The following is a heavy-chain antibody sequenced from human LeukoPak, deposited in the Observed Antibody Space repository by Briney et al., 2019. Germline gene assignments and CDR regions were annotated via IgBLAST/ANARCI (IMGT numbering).Heavy chain of an antibody. J-gene: IGHJ4*02. Sequence: GGSLRLSWAASGFTFSTYTMYWVRHPPGKRLEWVSIIGNNGGGIHYADSVKGRFTISRDNFKNALYLQMNSLRVEDTAVYYCAVDPNWGTHSWGQGVLVTVSS. CDR3: AVDPNWGTHS. CDR1: GFTFSTYT. D-gene: IGHD7-27*01. V-gene: IGHV3-23*01. CDR2: IGNNGGGI.